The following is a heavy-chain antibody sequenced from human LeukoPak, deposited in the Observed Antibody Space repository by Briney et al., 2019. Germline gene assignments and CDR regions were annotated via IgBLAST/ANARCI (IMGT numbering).Heavy chain of an antibody. V-gene: IGHV4-31*03. D-gene: IGHD2-15*01. CDR1: GGSISSGSYY. CDR3: ATDTPTATIY. CDR2: IYYSGST. J-gene: IGHJ4*02. Sequence: SETLSLTCTVSGGSISSGSYYWNWIRQHPGKGLEWIGHIYYSGSTSYNTSLRSRVTISLDTSKNQFSLKLSSVTAADTAVYYCATDTPTATIYWGQGTLVTVSS.